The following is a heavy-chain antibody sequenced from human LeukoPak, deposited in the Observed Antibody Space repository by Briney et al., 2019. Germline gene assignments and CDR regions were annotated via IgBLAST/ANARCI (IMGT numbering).Heavy chain of an antibody. V-gene: IGHV1-2*02. D-gene: IGHD3-9*01. CDR2: INPNSGGT. CDR1: GYSFTGYY. J-gene: IGHJ3*02. CDR3: ARNDILTGYYIREAPDAFDI. Sequence: GASVKVSCKASGYSFTGYYMHWVRQAPGQGLEWMGWINPNSGGTNYAQKFQGRVTMTRDTSISTAYMELSRLRSDDTAVYYCARNDILTGYYIREAPDAFDIWGQGTMVTVSS.